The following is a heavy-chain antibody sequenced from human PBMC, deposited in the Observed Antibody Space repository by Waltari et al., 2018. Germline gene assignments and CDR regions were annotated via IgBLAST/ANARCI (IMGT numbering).Heavy chain of an antibody. D-gene: IGHD3-10*01. V-gene: IGHV3-7*01. Sequence: APGKGLEWVANIKQDGSEKYYMDSVKGRFTISRDNAKKSLYVQMHSLRAEDTAVYYCGRDRDTMVRGVISHWGQGTLVTVSS. CDR2: IKQDGSEK. J-gene: IGHJ4*02. CDR3: GRDRDTMVRGVISH.